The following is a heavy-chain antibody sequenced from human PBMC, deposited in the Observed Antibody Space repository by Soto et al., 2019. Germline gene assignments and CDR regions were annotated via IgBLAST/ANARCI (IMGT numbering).Heavy chain of an antibody. V-gene: IGHV3-23*01. CDR1: GFTFSTYV. CDR2: IIGSGDST. J-gene: IGHJ4*02. Sequence: EVQLLDSGGGLVQPGGSLRLSCAASGFTFSTYVMSWVRQAPGKGLEWVSTIIGSGDSTHYADSVKGRFTISRDNSKNMLYMHLNSLRVEDTAVYYCATHPPSSGYWGQGTLVTVSS. CDR3: ATHPPSSGY. D-gene: IGHD6-6*01.